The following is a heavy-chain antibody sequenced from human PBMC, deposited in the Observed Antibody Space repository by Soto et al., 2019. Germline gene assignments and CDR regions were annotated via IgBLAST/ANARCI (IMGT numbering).Heavy chain of an antibody. CDR3: AHRRNAAGAATGWFDP. CDR1: GFSLSTSGVG. D-gene: IGHD6-13*01. V-gene: IGHV2-5*02. CDR2: IYWDDDK. Sequence: QITLKESGPTLVKPTQTLTLTCTFSGFSLSTSGVGVGWVRQPPGKALEWLGFIYWDDDKRYSPSLKSRLIITKDTSKNQVVLTMTNMDPVDTGTYYCAHRRNAAGAATGWFDPWGQGTLVTVSS. J-gene: IGHJ5*02.